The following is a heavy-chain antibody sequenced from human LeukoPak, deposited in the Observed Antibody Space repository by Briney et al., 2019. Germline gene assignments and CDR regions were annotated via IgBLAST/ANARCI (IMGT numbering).Heavy chain of an antibody. CDR2: IYYSGST. CDR3: ARDRAYGSASSFYLCVHV. CDR1: GDTISSYC. J-gene: IGHJ6*02. V-gene: IGHV4-59*01. Sequence: SETLSLTCSVSGDTISSYCWSWNRQPPGKGLEWIGCIYYSGSTKYNPSLKSRVTMSLDTSKSQFSLNLNSVTAADTAVYYCARDRAYGSASSFYLCVHVWGQGTTVTVSS. D-gene: IGHD3-10*01.